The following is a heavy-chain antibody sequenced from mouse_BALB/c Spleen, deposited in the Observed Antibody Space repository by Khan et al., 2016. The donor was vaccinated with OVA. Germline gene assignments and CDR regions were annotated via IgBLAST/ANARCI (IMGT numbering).Heavy chain of an antibody. CDR1: GFSLPSYG. Sequence: QVQLKESGPGLVAPSQSLSITCPISGFSLPSYGVHWVRQPPGKGLEWLVVIWSDGSTTYNSALKSRLTISKDNSKNQVFLKMNSLQTDDTAVYFCARQPYYHYNIMDYWGQGTSVTVAS. CDR3: ARQPYYHYNIMDY. J-gene: IGHJ4*01. V-gene: IGHV2-6-1*01. D-gene: IGHD2-10*01. CDR2: IWSDGST.